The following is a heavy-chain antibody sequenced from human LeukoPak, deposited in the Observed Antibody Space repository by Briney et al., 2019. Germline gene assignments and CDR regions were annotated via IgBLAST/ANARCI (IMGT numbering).Heavy chain of an antibody. D-gene: IGHD3-10*01. V-gene: IGHV4-34*01. J-gene: IGHJ4*02. CDR1: GGSFSGYY. CDR3: ARTPPMYYGSGSDY. Sequence: PSETLSLTCAVYGGSFSGYYWSWIRQPPGKGLEWIGEINHSGSTNYNPSLKSRVTISVDTSKNQFSLKLSSVTAADTAVYYCARTPPMYYGSGSDYWGQGTLVTVSS. CDR2: INHSGST.